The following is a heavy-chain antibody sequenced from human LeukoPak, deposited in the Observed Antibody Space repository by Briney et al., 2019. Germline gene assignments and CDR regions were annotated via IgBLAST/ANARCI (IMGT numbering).Heavy chain of an antibody. V-gene: IGHV4-39*01. CDR2: IYYTGRT. Sequence: SETLSLTCTVSGGSITSSGHSWGWIRQPPGKGLEWTGTIYYTGRTYYNPSLQSRITISVDTSRNQFSLKLSSVTAADTAVYYCARHSHYDFWSGYYPSVDYWGQGTLVTVSS. CDR3: ARHSHYDFWSGYYPSVDY. J-gene: IGHJ4*02. D-gene: IGHD3-3*01. CDR1: GGSITSSGHS.